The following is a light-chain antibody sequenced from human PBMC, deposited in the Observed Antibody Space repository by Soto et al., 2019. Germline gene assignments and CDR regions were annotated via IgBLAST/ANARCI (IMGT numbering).Light chain of an antibody. CDR3: QQYGSSPPIT. CDR1: QSVSSY. Sequence: EIVLTHSPATLSFSPLETATLSFSSSQSVSSYLAWYQQKPGQAPRLLIYDASNRATGIPARFSGSGSGTDFTLTISRLEPEDFAVYYCQQYGSSPPITFGQGTRLEIK. V-gene: IGKV3-20*01. J-gene: IGKJ5*01. CDR2: DAS.